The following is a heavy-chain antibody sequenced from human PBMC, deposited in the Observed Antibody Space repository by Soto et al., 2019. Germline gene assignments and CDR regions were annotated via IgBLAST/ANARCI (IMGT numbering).Heavy chain of an antibody. Sequence: QVQLVESGGDVVQPGRSLRLSCTASGFTFSTYTMHWVRKSPGKGLEWLAFISDDGDNRYYAESVRGRFTISRDNSKNTLYLQMDSLRPEDTAVYYCARDGPIAAAGNNWFDPWGQGTLVTVSS. J-gene: IGHJ5*02. CDR2: ISDDGDNR. V-gene: IGHV3-30-3*01. D-gene: IGHD6-13*01. CDR3: ARDGPIAAAGNNWFDP. CDR1: GFTFSTYT.